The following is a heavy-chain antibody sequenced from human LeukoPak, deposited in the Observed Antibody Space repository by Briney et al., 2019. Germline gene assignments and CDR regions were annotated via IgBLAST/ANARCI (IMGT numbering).Heavy chain of an antibody. CDR3: AKEKGYNYYFDY. CDR2: ISGIGGST. D-gene: IGHD5-24*01. Sequence: PGGSLRLSCAASGFTFSTHAMSWVRQAPGKGLEWVSAISGIGGSTNYADSVKGRFTISRDNSKNTLYLQMNSLRAEDTAVYYCAKEKGYNYYFDYWGQGTLVTVSS. V-gene: IGHV3-23*01. CDR1: GFTFSTHA. J-gene: IGHJ4*02.